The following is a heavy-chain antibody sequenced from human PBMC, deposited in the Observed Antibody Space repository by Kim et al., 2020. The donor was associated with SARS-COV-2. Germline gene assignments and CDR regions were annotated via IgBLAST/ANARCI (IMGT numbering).Heavy chain of an antibody. Sequence: STNADPSLKSRVTISVDTSKNQFSLKLSSVPAADTAVYYCARVRGATGDYWGQGTLVTVSS. CDR3: ARVRGATGDY. D-gene: IGHD5-12*01. J-gene: IGHJ4*02. CDR2: ST. V-gene: IGHV4-34*01.